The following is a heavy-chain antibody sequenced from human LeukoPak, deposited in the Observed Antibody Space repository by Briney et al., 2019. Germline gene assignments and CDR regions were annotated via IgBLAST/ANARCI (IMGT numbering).Heavy chain of an antibody. D-gene: IGHD1-14*01. J-gene: IGHJ4*02. CDR2: ISASGGST. CDR1: GFTFSSSA. Sequence: GGSLTLSCAASGFTFSSSAMSWVRQVPGKGLEWVSGISASGGSTSYADSVRGRFTIYRDNSKNTLYVQMNSLRDEDTAVYYCAKEQRWVSPQYLDSWGQGTLVTVSS. CDR3: AKEQRWVSPQYLDS. V-gene: IGHV3-23*01.